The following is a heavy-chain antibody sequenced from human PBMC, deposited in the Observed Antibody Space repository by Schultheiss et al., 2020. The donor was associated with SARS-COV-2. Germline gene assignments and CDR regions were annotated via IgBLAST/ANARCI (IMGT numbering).Heavy chain of an antibody. V-gene: IGHV3-23*01. Sequence: GGSLRLSCAASGFTFSSYGMHWVRQAPGKGLEWVSAISGSGGSTYYADSVKGRFTISRDNSKNKLYLQMNGLRAEDTDVYFCVKESYGSGISWGQGTLVTGSS. J-gene: IGHJ5*02. D-gene: IGHD3-10*01. CDR2: ISGSGGST. CDR3: VKESYGSGIS. CDR1: GFTFSSYG.